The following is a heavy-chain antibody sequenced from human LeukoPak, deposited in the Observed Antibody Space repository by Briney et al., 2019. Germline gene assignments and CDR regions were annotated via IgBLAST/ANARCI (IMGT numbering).Heavy chain of an antibody. D-gene: IGHD3-22*01. V-gene: IGHV4-34*01. CDR2: RSHSGST. Sequence: PSETLSLTCAVYGGSFSGYYWSWIRQPPGKGLGWMGERSHSGSTNYNPSLKSRGSISVDTSNNPFSLQLSSVTAADTAVYYCARISPRYYSSTYYFDYWGQGTLVTVSS. J-gene: IGHJ4*02. CDR3: ARISPRYYSSTYYFDY. CDR1: GGSFSGYY.